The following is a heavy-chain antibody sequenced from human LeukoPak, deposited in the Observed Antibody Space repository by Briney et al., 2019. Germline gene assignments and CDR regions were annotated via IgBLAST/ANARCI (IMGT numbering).Heavy chain of an antibody. V-gene: IGHV3-23*01. CDR2: INSSGGST. Sequence: GSLRLSCATSGFTFSTSTMTWVRQAPGKGLERVSTINSSGGSTYYALSVRGRFTISRDNSKNTLYLHMNNLRAEDTAVYYCEPPLQFLQSWGLGTLVIVSS. CDR3: EPPLQFLQS. J-gene: IGHJ5*02. CDR1: GFTFSTST. D-gene: IGHD3-3*01.